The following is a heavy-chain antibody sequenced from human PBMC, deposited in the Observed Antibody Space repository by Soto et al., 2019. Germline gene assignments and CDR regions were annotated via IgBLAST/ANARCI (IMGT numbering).Heavy chain of an antibody. V-gene: IGHV3-74*01. Sequence: EVQLVESGGGLVQPGGSLRLSCADSGFTFSKNWMHWVRRAPGKGLEWVSRMSSDGSTTNYADSVKGRFTISRDNAKNTQYLQMNSLSVEDTAVNYCARDPRGWYGFDCWGQGTLVTVSS. CDR3: ARDPRGWYGFDC. J-gene: IGHJ4*02. D-gene: IGHD6-19*01. CDR2: MSSDGSTT. CDR1: GFTFSKNW.